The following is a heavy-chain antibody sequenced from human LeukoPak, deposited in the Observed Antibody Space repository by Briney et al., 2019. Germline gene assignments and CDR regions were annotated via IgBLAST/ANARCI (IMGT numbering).Heavy chain of an antibody. D-gene: IGHD6-13*01. J-gene: IGHJ4*02. Sequence: SETLSLTCTVSGGSISSSSYYWGWIRQSPGKGLEWIGNIYYSGSTYYNPSLKSRVTISVDTSKNQFSLNLSSVTAADTAVYYCARDIGIAVAAPDYWGQGTLVTVSS. CDR1: GGSISSSSYY. CDR3: ARDIGIAVAAPDY. CDR2: IYYSGST. V-gene: IGHV4-39*07.